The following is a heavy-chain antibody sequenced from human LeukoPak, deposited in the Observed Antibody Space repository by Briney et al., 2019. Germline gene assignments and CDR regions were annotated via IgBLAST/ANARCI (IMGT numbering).Heavy chain of an antibody. Sequence: SETLSLTCTVSGGSISSYYWSWIRQPPGKGLEWIGYIYYSGSTSYNPSLKSRVTISVDTSKNQFSLKLSSVTAADTAVYYCARGKRQTDYWGQGTLVTVSS. CDR2: IYYSGST. V-gene: IGHV4-59*12. CDR3: ARGKRQTDY. J-gene: IGHJ4*02. CDR1: GGSISSYY.